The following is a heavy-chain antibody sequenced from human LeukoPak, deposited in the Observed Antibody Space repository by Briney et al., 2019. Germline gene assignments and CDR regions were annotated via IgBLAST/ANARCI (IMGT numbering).Heavy chain of an antibody. CDR2: ISAYNGNT. D-gene: IGHD6-13*01. V-gene: IGHV1-18*04. CDR3: ARASSSTRYYYYGMDV. Sequence: ASVKVSCKASGYTFTSYGISWVRQAPGQGLEWMGWISAYNGNTNYAQKLQGRVTMTTDTSTSTAYMELRSLRSDDTAVYYCARASSSTRYYYYGMDVWGKETTVTVSS. CDR1: GYTFTSYG. J-gene: IGHJ6*04.